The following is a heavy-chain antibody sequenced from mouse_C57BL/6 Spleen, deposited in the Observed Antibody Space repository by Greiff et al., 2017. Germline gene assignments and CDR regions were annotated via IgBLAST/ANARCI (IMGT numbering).Heavy chain of an antibody. Sequence: QVQLQQPGAELVRPGSSVKLSCKASGYTFTSYWMDWVKQRPGQGLEWIGNIYPSDSETHYNQKFKDKATLTVDKSSSTAYMQLSSLTSEDSAVYCCAQLRSYAMDYCGQGTSVPVSS. D-gene: IGHD1-1*01. CDR3: AQLRSYAMDY. J-gene: IGHJ4*01. CDR1: GYTFTSYW. CDR2: IYPSDSET. V-gene: IGHV1-61*01.